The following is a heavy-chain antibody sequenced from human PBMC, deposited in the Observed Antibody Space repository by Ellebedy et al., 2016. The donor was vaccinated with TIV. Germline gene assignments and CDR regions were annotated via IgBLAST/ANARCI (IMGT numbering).Heavy chain of an antibody. D-gene: IGHD3-10*01. CDR1: GFIVSTNH. Sequence: GESLKISCTASGFIVSTNHMSWVRQAPGKGLEWVGGYTNYADSVKGRFTISTHNSRNTLYLQMTNLRTEDTAVYYCAKGSFPFADKSERIYSFQYWGQGTLVTVSS. CDR2: GYT. CDR3: AKGSFPFADKSERIYSFQY. J-gene: IGHJ4*02. V-gene: IGHV3-53*04.